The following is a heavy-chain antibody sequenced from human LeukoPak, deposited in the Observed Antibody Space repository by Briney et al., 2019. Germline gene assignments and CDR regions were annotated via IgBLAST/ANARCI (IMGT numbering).Heavy chain of an antibody. Sequence: GSLRLSCAASGFTFSSYSMNWVRQAPGKGLEWVSSISSSSSYIYYADSLKGRFTISRDNAKNSLYLQMNSLRAEDTAVYYCARDMDYPVEYYYYYMDVWGKGTTVTVSS. D-gene: IGHD3/OR15-3a*01. V-gene: IGHV3-21*01. CDR2: ISSSSSYI. CDR1: GFTFSSYS. J-gene: IGHJ6*03. CDR3: ARDMDYPVEYYYYYMDV.